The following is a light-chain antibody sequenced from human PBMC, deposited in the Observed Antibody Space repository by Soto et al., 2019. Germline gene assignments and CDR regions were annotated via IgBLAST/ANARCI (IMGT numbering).Light chain of an antibody. Sequence: QSVLTQPPSASGTAGQGVTISCSGGDSNIGSNSVYWYQHLPRTAPKLLIYYNNQRPSGVPDRFAGSRSGTSASLAIVGLRSEDEAVYYCAGWDASLSACVFGNGTKLTVL. CDR2: YNN. CDR3: AGWDASLSACV. J-gene: IGLJ1*01. CDR1: DSNIGSNS. V-gene: IGLV1-47*02.